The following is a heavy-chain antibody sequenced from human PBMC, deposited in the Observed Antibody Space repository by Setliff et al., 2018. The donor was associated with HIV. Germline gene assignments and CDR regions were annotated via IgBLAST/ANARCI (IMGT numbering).Heavy chain of an antibody. CDR3: ARGVLWFGESYDAFDI. CDR2: INPSGGST. CDR1: GYTFTSYS. D-gene: IGHD3-10*01. Sequence: ASVKVSCKASGYTFTSYSMHWVRQAPGQGLEWMGIINPSGGSTSYAQKFQGRVTMTRDTSTSTAYMELSSLRSEDTAVYYCARGVLWFGESYDAFDIWGQGTMVTVSS. V-gene: IGHV1-46*01. J-gene: IGHJ3*02.